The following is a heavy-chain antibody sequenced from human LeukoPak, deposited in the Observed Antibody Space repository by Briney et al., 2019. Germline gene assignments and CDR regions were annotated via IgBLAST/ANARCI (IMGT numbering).Heavy chain of an antibody. V-gene: IGHV3-33*01. Sequence: GGSLRLSCAASGFTSSSYGMHWVRQAPGKGLEWVAVIWYDGSNKYYADSVKGRFTISRDNSKNTLYLQMNSLRAEDTAVYYCARDEYPSSGWYRYFQHWGQGTLVTVSS. CDR1: GFTSSSYG. CDR3: ARDEYPSSGWYRYFQH. J-gene: IGHJ1*01. CDR2: IWYDGSNK. D-gene: IGHD6-19*01.